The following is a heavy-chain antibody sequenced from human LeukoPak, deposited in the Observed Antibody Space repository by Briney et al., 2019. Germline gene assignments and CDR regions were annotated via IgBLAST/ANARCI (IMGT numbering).Heavy chain of an antibody. D-gene: IGHD3-16*01. CDR1: GIIITSYW. CDR3: ASHSYGYNH. CDR2: IKQDGSEK. V-gene: IGHV3-7*01. J-gene: IGHJ5*02. Sequence: GGSLRLSCAASGIIITSYWMSWVRQTPGKGLEWVANIKQDGSEKNYVDSVKGRFTIFRDNARNSLYLRMNSLRAEDTAVYYCASHSYGYNHWGQGTLVIVSS.